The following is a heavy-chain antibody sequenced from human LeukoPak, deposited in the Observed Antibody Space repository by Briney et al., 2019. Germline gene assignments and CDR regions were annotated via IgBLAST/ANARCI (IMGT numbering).Heavy chain of an antibody. V-gene: IGHV4-59*08. J-gene: IGHJ4*02. Sequence: SETLSLTCTVSGGSISSYYWSWIRQPPGKGLEWIGYIYYSGSTNYNPSLKSRVTISVDTSKNQFSLKLSSVTAADTAVYYCARHEGGEYSFDSWGQGTLVTVSS. CDR2: IYYSGST. D-gene: IGHD3-10*01. CDR3: ARHEGGEYSFDS. CDR1: GGSISSYY.